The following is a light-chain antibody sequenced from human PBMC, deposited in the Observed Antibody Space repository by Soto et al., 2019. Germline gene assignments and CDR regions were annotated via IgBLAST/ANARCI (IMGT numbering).Light chain of an antibody. J-gene: IGKJ4*01. CDR1: QSISSW. V-gene: IGKV1-5*03. Sequence: DIQMTQSPSTLSASVGDRVTITCRASQSISSWLAWYQQKPGKAPKLLIYKASSLESGVPSRFSGSGSGTEFTLTIISLQPDDFATDYCQQYNSSPLTFGGGTKVEIK. CDR3: QQYNSSPLT. CDR2: KAS.